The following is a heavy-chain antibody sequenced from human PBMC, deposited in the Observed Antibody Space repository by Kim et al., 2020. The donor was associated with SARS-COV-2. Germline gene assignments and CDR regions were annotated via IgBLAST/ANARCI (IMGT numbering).Heavy chain of an antibody. D-gene: IGHD2-15*01. CDR3: GNSRLSRLYCSGGSCLVNV. CDR1: GFTFSSYA. J-gene: IGHJ6*04. Sequence: GGSLRLSCAASGFTFSSYAMSWVRQAPGKGLEWVSAISGSGGSTYYADSVKGRFTISRDNSKNTLYLQMNSLRAEDTAVYYCGNSRLSRLYCSGGSCLVNVWGKGTTVTVSS. V-gene: IGHV3-23*01. CDR2: ISGSGGST.